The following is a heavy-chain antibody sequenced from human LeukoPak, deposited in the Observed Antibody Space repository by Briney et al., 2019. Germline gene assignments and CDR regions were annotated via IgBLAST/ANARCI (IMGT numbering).Heavy chain of an antibody. CDR2: ISAYNGNT. Sequence: AAVKVSCKATGYPFDNFGLTWVRQAPGQGLEWMGWISAYNGNTHYAQKFRGRLTMTTDTSTTTAYLELRSLKSDDTAVYYCARDRLGGDLTGESLYWGQGTLVTVSS. CDR1: GYPFDNFG. V-gene: IGHV1-18*01. CDR3: ARDRLGGDLTGESLY. J-gene: IGHJ4*02. D-gene: IGHD4-17*01.